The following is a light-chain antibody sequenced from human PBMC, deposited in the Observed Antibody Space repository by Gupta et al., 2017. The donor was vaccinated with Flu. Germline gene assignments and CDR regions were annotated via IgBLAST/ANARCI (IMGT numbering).Light chain of an antibody. CDR1: HSISSL. CDR2: RAS. J-gene: IGKJ1*01. CDR3: QQYNNYPWT. Sequence: EDRATGTCRASHSISSLLAWYQQKPGRAPKLLSYRASTLQDGVPSRFSGSGSGTEFTLTISSLHPDDFGSYYCQQYNNYPWTFGQGTRVEIE. V-gene: IGKV1-5*03.